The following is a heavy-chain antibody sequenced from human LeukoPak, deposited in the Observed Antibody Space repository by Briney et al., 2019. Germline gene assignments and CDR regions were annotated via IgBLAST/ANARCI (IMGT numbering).Heavy chain of an antibody. CDR1: GGSISSYY. J-gene: IGHJ4*02. D-gene: IGHD6-13*01. Sequence: SETLSLTCTVSGGSISSYYWSWVRQPPGKGLEWIGCIYYSGSTNYNPSLKSRVTISVDTSKNQFSLKLSSVTAADTAVYYCARHGPPPYSSFDYWGQGTLVTVSS. CDR2: IYYSGST. CDR3: ARHGPPPYSSFDY. V-gene: IGHV4-59*08.